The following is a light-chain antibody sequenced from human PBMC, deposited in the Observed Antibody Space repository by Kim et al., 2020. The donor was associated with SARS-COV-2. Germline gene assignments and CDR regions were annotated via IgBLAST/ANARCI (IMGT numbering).Light chain of an antibody. Sequence: SSAVARKVTITCRASQSDSMHLISYQQRPGEAPNLLIYAAYTLHDGVPSRFSHGGSDTDLTLTISSLQPEYFATYYCLQTYTVPRTFGQETKLEI. CDR3: LQTYTVPRT. CDR2: AAY. V-gene: IGKV1-39*01. J-gene: IGKJ2*01. CDR1: QSDSMH.